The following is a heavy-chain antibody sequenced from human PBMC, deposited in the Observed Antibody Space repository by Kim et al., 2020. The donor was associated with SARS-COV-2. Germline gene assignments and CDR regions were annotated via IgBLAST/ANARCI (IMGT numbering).Heavy chain of an antibody. CDR1: GSTFTYSW. Sequence: GESLKISCRVSGSTFTYSWINWVRQMPGKGLEWMGRIDPNDSDTTYSPAFEGHVTFSVDKSINTVYLQWSSLKASDSAMYYCALIVVVSTTTPDFWGQGTLLTVSS. CDR2: IDPNDSDT. V-gene: IGHV5-10-1*01. J-gene: IGHJ4*02. D-gene: IGHD2-21*01. CDR3: ALIVVVSTTTPDF.